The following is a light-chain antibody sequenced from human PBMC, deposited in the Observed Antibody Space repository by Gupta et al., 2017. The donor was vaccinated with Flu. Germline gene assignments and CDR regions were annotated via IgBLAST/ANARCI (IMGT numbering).Light chain of an antibody. CDR3: VAWDTSLSAGV. J-gene: IGLJ3*02. V-gene: IGLV1-51*02. Sequence: RVTISCSGGNSNIGNNYLSWYQQLPGTPPKLLIYENNQRPSEIPARFSGSKSGTSATLGIAELQTGDEADYYCVAWDTSLSAGVFGGGTKVTVL. CDR2: ENN. CDR1: NSNIGNNY.